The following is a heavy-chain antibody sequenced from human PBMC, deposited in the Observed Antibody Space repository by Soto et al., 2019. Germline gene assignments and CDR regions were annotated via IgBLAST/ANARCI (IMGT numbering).Heavy chain of an antibody. D-gene: IGHD2-15*01. J-gene: IGHJ6*03. CDR1: GFTFSSYA. V-gene: IGHV3-23*01. CDR2: ISGSGGST. Sequence: PGGSLRLSCAASGFTFSSYAMSWVRQAPGKGLEWVSAISGSGGSTYYADSVKGRFTISRDNSKNTLYLQMNSLRAEDTAVYYCAKCIGVVVAATRSIDYYYMDVWGKGTTVTVSS. CDR3: AKCIGVVVAATRSIDYYYMDV.